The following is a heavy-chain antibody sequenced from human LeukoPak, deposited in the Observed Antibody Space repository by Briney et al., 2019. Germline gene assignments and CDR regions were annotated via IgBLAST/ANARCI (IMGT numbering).Heavy chain of an antibody. D-gene: IGHD3-3*01. J-gene: IGHJ6*03. Sequence: ASVKVSCKASGYTFTSYDINWVRQATGQGLAWMGWMNPNSGNTGYAQKFQGRVTMTRNTSISTAYMELSSLRSEDTAVYYCARTRLITIFGVVTAKYMDVWGKGTTVTVSS. CDR1: GYTFTSYD. CDR3: ARTRLITIFGVVTAKYMDV. CDR2: MNPNSGNT. V-gene: IGHV1-8*01.